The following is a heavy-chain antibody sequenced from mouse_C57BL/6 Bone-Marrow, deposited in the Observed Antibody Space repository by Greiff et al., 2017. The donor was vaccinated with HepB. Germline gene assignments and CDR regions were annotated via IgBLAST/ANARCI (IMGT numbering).Heavy chain of an antibody. V-gene: IGHV5-17*01. CDR1: GFTFSDYG. CDR3: ARHKGLRRSWFAY. Sequence: EVQLLESGAGLVKPGGSVKLSCAASGFTFSDYGMHWVRQAPEKGLEWVAYISRGSSNIYYAETLKGRSTISRDNAKNTLFLQMTSLRSEDTAIYYCARHKGLRRSWFAYWGQGTLVTVSA. J-gene: IGHJ3*01. CDR2: ISRGSSNI. D-gene: IGHD2-2*01.